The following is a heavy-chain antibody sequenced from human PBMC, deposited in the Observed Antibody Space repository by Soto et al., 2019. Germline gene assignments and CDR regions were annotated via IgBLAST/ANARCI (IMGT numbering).Heavy chain of an antibody. CDR3: ARSPNYYYYGFDV. D-gene: IGHD3-10*01. CDR1: GGSVSSGDYF. CDR2: IYYSGST. J-gene: IGHJ6*02. Sequence: QMQLQESGPGLVKPSETLSLTCTVSGGSVSSGDYFWSWLRQSPGKRLEWIAYIYYSGSTNYNPSLKSRATISVDTSKSQVSLTLTSMTAADAAVYYCARSPNYYYYGFDVWGQGTTVTVSS. V-gene: IGHV4-61*08.